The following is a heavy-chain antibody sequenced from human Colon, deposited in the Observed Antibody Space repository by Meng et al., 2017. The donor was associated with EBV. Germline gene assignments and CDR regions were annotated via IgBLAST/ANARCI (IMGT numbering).Heavy chain of an antibody. CDR3: ARGIQIWHEIDY. Sequence: LQESGPGLVKPSETLSLTCTVSGGSISSSSYSCAWIRQPPGKGLEWIGGISYGGSTSYNPSLKSRVTISIDTSKNQFSLSLTSVTAADTAIYYCARGIQIWHEIDYWGQGTLVTVSS. CDR1: GGSISSSSYS. V-gene: IGHV4-39*07. J-gene: IGHJ4*02. CDR2: ISYGGST. D-gene: IGHD5-18*01.